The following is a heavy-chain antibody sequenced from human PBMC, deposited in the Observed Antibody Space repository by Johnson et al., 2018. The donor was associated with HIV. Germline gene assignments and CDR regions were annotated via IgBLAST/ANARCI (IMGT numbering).Heavy chain of an antibody. CDR1: GFTFSSYA. Sequence: EVQLVESGGVVVRPGGSLRLSCAASGFTFSSYAMSWVRQDPGKGLEWVSAISGRVGNTYYANSVKGRFTISRDNSKNTLYLQMNSLRTEDTAVYYCAKDTGGNSGSDAFDIWGQGTLVTVSS. J-gene: IGHJ3*02. CDR3: AKDTGGNSGSDAFDI. CDR2: ISGRVGNT. V-gene: IGHV3-23*04. D-gene: IGHD3-10*01.